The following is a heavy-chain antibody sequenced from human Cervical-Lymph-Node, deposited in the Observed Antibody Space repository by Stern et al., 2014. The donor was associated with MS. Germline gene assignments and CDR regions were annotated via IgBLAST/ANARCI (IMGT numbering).Heavy chain of an antibody. CDR1: GDSFTNYW. V-gene: IGHV5-51*01. D-gene: IGHD3-22*01. J-gene: IGHJ4*02. CDR3: ARLSPWDYDSSYHFDY. Sequence: EVQLEQSGAEVKKPGESLKISCKASGDSFTNYWIGWVRQMPGKRLEWMGVINPVDSDTRNSPSFHGQVTFSADKSISTAYMQWSSLKASDTAMYYCARLSPWDYDSSYHFDYWGQGTLVTVSS. CDR2: INPVDSDT.